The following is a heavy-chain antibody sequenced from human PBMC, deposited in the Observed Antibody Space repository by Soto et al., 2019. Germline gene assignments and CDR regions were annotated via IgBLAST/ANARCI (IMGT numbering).Heavy chain of an antibody. CDR2: ISYDGSNK. Sequence: QVQLVESGGGVVQPGRSLRLSCAASGFTFSSYAMHWVRQAPGKGLEWVAVISYDGSNKYYADSVKGRFTISRDNSENTLYLQMNSLRAEDTAVYYCAREGVSAAALRYWGQGTLVTVSS. CDR1: GFTFSSYA. V-gene: IGHV3-30-3*01. CDR3: AREGVSAAALRY. D-gene: IGHD6-13*01. J-gene: IGHJ4*02.